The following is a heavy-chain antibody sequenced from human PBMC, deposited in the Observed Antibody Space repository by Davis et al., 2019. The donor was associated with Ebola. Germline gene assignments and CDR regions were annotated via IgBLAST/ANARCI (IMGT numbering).Heavy chain of an antibody. CDR3: ARSGPPSDY. D-gene: IGHD1-26*01. V-gene: IGHV3-30*04. CDR2: ILYDGSGE. Sequence: PGGSLRLSCVASGFTFSNFAMHWVRQSPGRGLEWVAVILYDGSGEHYADSVRGRFTISRDNSKNTLYLQMNNLRFEDTALYYCARSGPPSDYWGQGTLVTVSS. J-gene: IGHJ4*02. CDR1: GFTFSNFA.